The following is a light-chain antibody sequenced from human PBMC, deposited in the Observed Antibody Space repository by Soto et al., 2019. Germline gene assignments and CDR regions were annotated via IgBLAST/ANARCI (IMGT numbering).Light chain of an antibody. CDR2: GAS. Sequence: DVQMTQSPSSVSASVGVRVTITCRASQDVNRWLAWYQQKPGKAPKLLIYGASSLQSGVPSRFSGSGSGTDFTLTISSLQPEDFATYYCLQANSFPVTFGPGTKLDIK. J-gene: IGKJ3*01. V-gene: IGKV1D-12*01. CDR1: QDVNRW. CDR3: LQANSFPVT.